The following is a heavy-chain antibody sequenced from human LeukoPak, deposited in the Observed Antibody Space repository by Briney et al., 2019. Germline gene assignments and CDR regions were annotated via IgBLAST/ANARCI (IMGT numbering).Heavy chain of an antibody. CDR2: ISYDGSNK. CDR3: ARATLGVTLFDY. V-gene: IGHV3-30-3*01. J-gene: IGHJ4*02. CDR1: GFTFSSYA. D-gene: IGHD3-16*01. Sequence: GRSLRLSCAASGFTFSSYAMHWVRQAPGKGLEWVAVISYDGSNKYYADSVKGRFTISRDNSKNTLYLQMNSLRAEDTAVYYCARATLGVTLFDYRGQGTLVTVSS.